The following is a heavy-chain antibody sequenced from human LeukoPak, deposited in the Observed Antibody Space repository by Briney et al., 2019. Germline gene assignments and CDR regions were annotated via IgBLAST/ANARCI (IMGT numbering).Heavy chain of an antibody. CDR3: ARDGAFYGSGSWPYYYYMDV. CDR2: ISSSGSTI. Sequence: GGSLRLSCAASGFTVSSNYMSWVRQAPGKGLEWVSYISSSGSTIYYADSVKGRFTISRDNAKNSLYLQMNSLRAEDTAVYYCARDGAFYGSGSWPYYYYMDVWGKGTTVTISS. CDR1: GFTVSSNY. V-gene: IGHV3-11*04. J-gene: IGHJ6*03. D-gene: IGHD3-10*01.